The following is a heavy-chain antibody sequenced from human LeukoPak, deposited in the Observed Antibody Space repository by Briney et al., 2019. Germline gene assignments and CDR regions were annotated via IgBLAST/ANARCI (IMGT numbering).Heavy chain of an antibody. CDR1: GVSMSSISHY. Sequence: KPSGTLSLTCTVSGVSMSSISHYWSWLRQPPGKGLEWIVYIYYSGSTNYNPSLKSRVTISVDKSKNQFSLTLSSVTTADTAVSFCGTTEHDSGDYWGQGTLVTVSS. CDR2: IYYSGST. J-gene: IGHJ4*02. D-gene: IGHD6-25*01. CDR3: GTTEHDSGDY. V-gene: IGHV4-61*05.